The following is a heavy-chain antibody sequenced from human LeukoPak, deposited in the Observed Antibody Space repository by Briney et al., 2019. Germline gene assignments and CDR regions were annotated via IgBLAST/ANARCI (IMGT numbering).Heavy chain of an antibody. CDR3: AKDLVGTSVTTWVY. CDR2: ISYDGSDK. V-gene: IGHV3-30*18. D-gene: IGHD4-17*01. J-gene: IGHJ4*02. CDR1: GFTFSNYV. Sequence: PGGSLRLSCAASGFTFSNYVMHWVRQGPGKGLEWVAGISYDGSDKYYADSVKGRFTISRDNSKNTLSLQMNSLRAEDTAVYYCAKDLVGTSVTTWVYWGQGTLVTVSS.